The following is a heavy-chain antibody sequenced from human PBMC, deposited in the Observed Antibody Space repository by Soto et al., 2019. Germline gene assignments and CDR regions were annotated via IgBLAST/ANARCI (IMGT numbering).Heavy chain of an antibody. D-gene: IGHD2-2*01. V-gene: IGHV4-4*02. CDR1: SGSISSSNW. CDR2: IYHSGST. J-gene: IGHJ6*03. Sequence: SETLSLTCAVSSGSISSSNWWSWVRQPPGKGLEWIGEIYHSGSTNYNPSLKSRVTISVDKSKNQFSLKLSSVTAADTAVYYCARTPSGSPRVPAATKSHYYYMDVWGKGTTVTVSS. CDR3: ARTPSGSPRVPAATKSHYYYMDV.